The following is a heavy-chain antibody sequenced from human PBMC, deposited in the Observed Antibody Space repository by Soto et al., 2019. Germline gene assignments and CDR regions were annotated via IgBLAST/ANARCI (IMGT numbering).Heavy chain of an antibody. CDR3: STHRRSSSGWYSYGMHV. Sequence: PSETLSLTCTVSGGSISTTTYYWGWVRQPPGKGLEWIGNIYYTGRTYYNPSLKSRVTISVDTSNNQFSLRLNSVTAADTAVYYCSTHRRSSSGWYSYGMHVWGQVTAVT. CDR2: IYYTGRT. D-gene: IGHD6-25*01. J-gene: IGHJ6*02. V-gene: IGHV4-39*01. CDR1: GGSISTTTYY.